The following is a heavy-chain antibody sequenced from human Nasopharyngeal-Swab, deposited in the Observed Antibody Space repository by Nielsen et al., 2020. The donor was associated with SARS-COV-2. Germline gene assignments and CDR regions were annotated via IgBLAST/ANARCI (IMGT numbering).Heavy chain of an antibody. V-gene: IGHV1-18*04. CDR2: VSTINGDT. CDR1: GYTFTDYF. CDR3: ARGKRLHP. D-gene: IGHD5-12*01. J-gene: IGHJ5*02. Sequence: ASVKVSCKTSGYTFTDYFVHWVRQAPGQRLEWMGWVSTINGDTNYAQRFQGRVTMTTDTSTSTAYMELRSLRSDDTAVYYCARGKRLHPWGQGALVTVSS.